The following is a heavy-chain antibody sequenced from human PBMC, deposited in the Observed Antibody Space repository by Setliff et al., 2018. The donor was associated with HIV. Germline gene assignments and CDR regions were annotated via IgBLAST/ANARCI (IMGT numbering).Heavy chain of an antibody. V-gene: IGHV4-59*01. CDR2: VHYAGSA. Sequence: PSETLSLTCSVSGDSMDNDYRSWVRQPPGKGLEWIGFVHYAGSATYNPSLKSRVTISVDTSKSQFSLNLSSVTAADTAIYYCARIRGSTHYHYFYMDVWGKGTTVTVSS. D-gene: IGHD3-10*01. J-gene: IGHJ6*03. CDR3: ARIRGSTHYHYFYMDV. CDR1: GDSMDNDY.